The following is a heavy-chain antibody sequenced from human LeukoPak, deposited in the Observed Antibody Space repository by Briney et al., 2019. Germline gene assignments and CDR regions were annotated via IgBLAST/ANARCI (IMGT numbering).Heavy chain of an antibody. V-gene: IGHV3-30*18. CDR1: GFTFSSYG. D-gene: IGHD3-10*01. Sequence: PGRSLRLSCAASGFTFSSYGMHWVRQAPGKGLEWAAVISYDGSNKYYEDSVKGRFTISRDNSKSTLYLKMNSLRAEDTAVYYCAKGTYYYGSGSSAWVDYWGQGTLVTVSS. CDR3: AKGTYYYGSGSSAWVDY. J-gene: IGHJ4*02. CDR2: ISYDGSNK.